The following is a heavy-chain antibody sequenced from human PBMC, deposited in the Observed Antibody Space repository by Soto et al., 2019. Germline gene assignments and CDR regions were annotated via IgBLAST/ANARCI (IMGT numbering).Heavy chain of an antibody. CDR1: GGSISSYY. V-gene: IGHV4-59*08. CDR3: ARLGVALEWYPYYYYMDV. J-gene: IGHJ6*03. CDR2: IYYSGST. D-gene: IGHD3-3*01. Sequence: PSETLSLTCTVSGGSISSYYWSWIRQPPGKGLERIGYIYYSGSTNYNPSNKSRVTISVDTSKNQFYMKMSSVTAADTAVYYCARLGVALEWYPYYYYMDVWGKGTTVTVSS.